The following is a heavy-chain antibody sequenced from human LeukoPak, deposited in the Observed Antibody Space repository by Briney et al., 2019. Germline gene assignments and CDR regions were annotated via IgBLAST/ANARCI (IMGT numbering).Heavy chain of an antibody. CDR3: AMARGSGSYYGSYYFDY. Sequence: GESLKISCKGSGYSFTNYWIGWVRQMPGKGLEWMGIIYPGDSDTRYSPSFQGQVTISADKSISTAYLQWSSLKASDTAMYYCAMARGSGSYYGSYYFDYWGQGTLVTVSS. CDR2: IYPGDSDT. CDR1: GYSFTNYW. D-gene: IGHD3-10*01. V-gene: IGHV5-51*01. J-gene: IGHJ4*02.